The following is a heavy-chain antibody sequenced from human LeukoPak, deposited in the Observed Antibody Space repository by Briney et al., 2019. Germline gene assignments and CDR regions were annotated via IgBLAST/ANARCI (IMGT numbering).Heavy chain of an antibody. V-gene: IGHV3-33*06. J-gene: IGHJ4*02. D-gene: IGHD7-27*01. CDR1: GFTFSSYG. CDR3: AKAKLGY. Sequence: PGGSLRLSCAASGFTFSSYGMHWVRQAPGKGLEWVAVIWYDGSNEYYADSVKGRFTISRDNSKNTLYLQMNSLRAEDTAVYYCAKAKLGYWGQGTLVTVSS. CDR2: IWYDGSNE.